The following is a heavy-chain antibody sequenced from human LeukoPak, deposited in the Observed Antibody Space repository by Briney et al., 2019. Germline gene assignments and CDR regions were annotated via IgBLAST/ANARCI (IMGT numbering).Heavy chain of an antibody. Sequence: SETLSLTCAVSGGSISSSNWWSWVRQPPGKGLEWIGSIYYSGSTYYNPSLKSRVTISVDTSKNQFSVRLTSVTAADTAVYYCARGYSVNWFDPWGQGTLVTVSS. CDR1: GGSISSSNW. J-gene: IGHJ5*02. V-gene: IGHV4-39*01. CDR2: IYYSGST. CDR3: ARGYSVNWFDP. D-gene: IGHD5/OR15-5a*01.